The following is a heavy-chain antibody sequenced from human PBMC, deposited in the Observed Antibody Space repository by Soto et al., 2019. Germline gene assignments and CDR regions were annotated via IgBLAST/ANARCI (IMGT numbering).Heavy chain of an antibody. D-gene: IGHD3-10*01. Sequence: PGWSLRLSCAASGFTFSSYAMSWVRQAPGKGLEWVSAISGSGGSTYYADSVKGRFTISRDNSKNTLYLQMNSLRAEDTAVYYCAKDRLPYYYGSGSYSAQSCFDYWGEGSLVTVSS. V-gene: IGHV3-23*01. CDR1: GFTFSSYA. CDR3: AKDRLPYYYGSGSYSAQSCFDY. J-gene: IGHJ4*02. CDR2: ISGSGGST.